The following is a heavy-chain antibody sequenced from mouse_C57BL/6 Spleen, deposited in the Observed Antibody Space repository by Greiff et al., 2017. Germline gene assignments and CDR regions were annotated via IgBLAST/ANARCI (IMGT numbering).Heavy chain of an antibody. D-gene: IGHD1-1*01. Sequence: VQLQQSGPELVKPGASVKISCKASGYTFTDYYMNWVKQSHGKSLEWIGDINPNNGGTSYNQKFKGKATLTVDKSSSTAYMELRSLTSEDSAVYYCARSLRRAMDYWGQGTSVTVSS. CDR1: GYTFTDYY. CDR2: INPNNGGT. V-gene: IGHV1-26*01. J-gene: IGHJ4*01. CDR3: ARSLRRAMDY.